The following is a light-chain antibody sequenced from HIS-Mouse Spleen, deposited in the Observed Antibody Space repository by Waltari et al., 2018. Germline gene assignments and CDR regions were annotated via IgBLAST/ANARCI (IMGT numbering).Light chain of an antibody. CDR3: SSYTSSSTLEV. Sequence: QSALTQPASVSGSPGQSITISCTGTSSDVGSYNLVSCYQQHPGKAPKLMIYEGSKRPSGVSNRFSGSKSGNTASLTISGLQAEDEADYYCSSYTSSSTLEVFGGGTKLTVL. CDR2: EGS. CDR1: SSDVGSYNL. V-gene: IGLV2-14*02. J-gene: IGLJ3*02.